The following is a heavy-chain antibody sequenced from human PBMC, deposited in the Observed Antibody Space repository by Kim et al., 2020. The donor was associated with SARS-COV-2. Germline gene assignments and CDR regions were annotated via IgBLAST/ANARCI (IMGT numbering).Heavy chain of an antibody. V-gene: IGHV3-7*03. Sequence: GGSLRLSCAASEFTFSTLWMSWVRQAPGKGLEWVANIKQDGSEKYYVDSVKGRFTIFRDNAKNSLYLQMNSLRAEDTAVYYCARDAAAIFWSNGRNDGMDGGGQATTLTVSS. CDR2: IKQDGSEK. CDR3: ARDAAAIFWSNGRNDGMDG. J-gene: IGHJ6*02. D-gene: IGHD3-3*01. CDR1: EFTFSTLW.